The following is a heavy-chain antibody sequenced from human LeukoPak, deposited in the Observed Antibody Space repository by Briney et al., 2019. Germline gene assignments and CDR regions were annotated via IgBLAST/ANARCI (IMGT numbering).Heavy chain of an antibody. J-gene: IGHJ4*02. CDR3: ARDSGRGYSYGYLGY. CDR1: GFTFSDYY. Sequence: SGGSLRLSCAASGFTFSDYYMSRIRQAPGKGLEWVSYISSSSSTIYYADSVKGRFTISRDNAKNSLYLQMNSLRAEDTAVYYCARDSGRGYSYGYLGYWGQGTLVTVSS. V-gene: IGHV3-11*04. CDR2: ISSSSSTI. D-gene: IGHD5-18*01.